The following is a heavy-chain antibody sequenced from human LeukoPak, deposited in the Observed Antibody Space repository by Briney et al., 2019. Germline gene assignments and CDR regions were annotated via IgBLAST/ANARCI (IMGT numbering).Heavy chain of an antibody. CDR1: GYTFTTYV. Sequence: GASVKFSCKTSGYTFTTYVLHWMRQAPGQRFEWMGWINAGNGNTMYSQKFQDRVTITRDTSATTVYMELTSLKSEDTAVYYCARAFGSSWFLEYWGQGTLVTVSS. D-gene: IGHD6-13*01. CDR2: INAGNGNT. V-gene: IGHV1-3*01. J-gene: IGHJ4*02. CDR3: ARAFGSSWFLEY.